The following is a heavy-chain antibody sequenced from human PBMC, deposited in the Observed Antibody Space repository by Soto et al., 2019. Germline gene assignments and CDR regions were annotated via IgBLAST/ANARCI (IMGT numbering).Heavy chain of an antibody. D-gene: IGHD3-16*01. CDR2: IKSKNDGGTT. V-gene: IGHV3-15*07. CDR3: AADLPDWGAYAFDY. Sequence: EVQLVESGGGLVEPGGSLRLSCAASGFTFTNAWLNWVRQAPGKGLEWVGRIKSKNDGGTTDYAAPVKGRFTISRDDSENTVYLQMNSLKTEDTAVYYCAADLPDWGAYAFDYWRQGTLVTVSA. J-gene: IGHJ4*02. CDR1: GFTFTNAW.